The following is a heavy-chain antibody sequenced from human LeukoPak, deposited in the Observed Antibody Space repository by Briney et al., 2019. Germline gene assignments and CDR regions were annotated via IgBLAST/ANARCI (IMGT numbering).Heavy chain of an antibody. CDR1: GGSISSYY. Sequence: SETLSLTCTVSGGSISSYYWSWIRQPPGKGLEWIGYIYYSGSTNYNPSLKSRVTISVDTSKNQFSLKLSSVTAADTAVYYCARDPEDSSGYPWGRGDYWGQGTLVTVSS. CDR2: IYYSGST. CDR3: ARDPEDSSGYPWGRGDY. V-gene: IGHV4-59*12. J-gene: IGHJ4*02. D-gene: IGHD3-22*01.